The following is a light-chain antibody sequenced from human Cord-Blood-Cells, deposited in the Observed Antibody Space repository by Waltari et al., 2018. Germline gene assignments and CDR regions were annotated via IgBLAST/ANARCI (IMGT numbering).Light chain of an antibody. CDR3: QQYDNLPLT. CDR1: QDISNY. V-gene: IGKV1-33*01. CDR2: DAS. Sequence: DIQMTKSPSSLSASVADRVTITCQASQDISNYLNWYQQKPGKAPKLLIYDASNLETGVPSRFSGSGSGTDFTFTISSLQPEDIATYYCQQYDNLPLTFGGGTKVEIK. J-gene: IGKJ4*01.